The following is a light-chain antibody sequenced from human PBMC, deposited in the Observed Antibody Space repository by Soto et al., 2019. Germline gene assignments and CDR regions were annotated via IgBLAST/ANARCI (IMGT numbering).Light chain of an antibody. V-gene: IGLV1-40*01. J-gene: IGLJ1*01. CDR1: SSNIGAGYD. Sequence: QAVVAQPPSVSGAPGQKVTISCTGSSSNIGAGYDLHWYQQLPGTAPKLLLYGNSNRPSGVPDRFSGSKSGTSASLAITGLQAEYEADYYCQSYDSSLSAYVFGTGTKLTVL. CDR2: GNS. CDR3: QSYDSSLSAYV.